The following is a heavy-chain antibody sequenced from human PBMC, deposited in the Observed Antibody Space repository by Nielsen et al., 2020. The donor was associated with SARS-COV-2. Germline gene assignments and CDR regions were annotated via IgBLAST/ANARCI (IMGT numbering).Heavy chain of an antibody. Sequence: SVKVSCKASGFTFTSSAVQWVRQARGQRLEWIGWIVVGSGNTNYAQKFQERVTITRDMSTSTAYMELSSLRSEDTAVYYCARGHGDCSGGSCYSNWFDPWGQGTLVTVSS. J-gene: IGHJ5*02. CDR2: IVVGSGNT. V-gene: IGHV1-58*01. CDR3: ARGHGDCSGGSCYSNWFDP. D-gene: IGHD2-15*01. CDR1: GFTFTSSA.